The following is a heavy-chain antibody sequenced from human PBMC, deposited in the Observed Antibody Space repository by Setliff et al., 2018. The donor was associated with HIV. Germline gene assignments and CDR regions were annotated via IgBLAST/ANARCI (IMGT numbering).Heavy chain of an antibody. D-gene: IGHD3-10*01. CDR1: GVTFSSYW. Sequence: PGGSLRLSCTASGVTFSSYWMHWVRQVPGKGLLWVSRINGDGDTTYYADSVKGRFTISRDNAQNSLYLQMNSLRAEDTAVYYCARVLSGNSYDVSDFWGQGTLVTVSS. CDR3: ARVLSGNSYDVSDF. J-gene: IGHJ4*02. CDR2: INGDGDTT. V-gene: IGHV3-74*01.